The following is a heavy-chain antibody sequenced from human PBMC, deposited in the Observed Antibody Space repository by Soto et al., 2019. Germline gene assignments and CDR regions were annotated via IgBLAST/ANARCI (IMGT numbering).Heavy chain of an antibody. CDR3: TTDSYSTIIIVRFDY. CDR2: IKSKTDGGTA. D-gene: IGHD3-22*01. Sequence: GALRLSCAASGLTFTNSYMSWVRQAPGKRLEWVGRIKSKTDGGTADYAAPVKGRFIISRDDLRNTVYLQMNSLKIEDTAVYFCTTDSYSTIIIVRFDYWGHGTLVTVSS. J-gene: IGHJ4*01. CDR1: GLTFTNSY. V-gene: IGHV3-15*05.